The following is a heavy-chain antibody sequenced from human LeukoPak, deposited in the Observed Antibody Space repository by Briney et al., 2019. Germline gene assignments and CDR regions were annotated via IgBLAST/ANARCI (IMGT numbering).Heavy chain of an antibody. D-gene: IGHD6-19*01. CDR3: AGGISSGWDFDY. CDR2: IRYDGSNK. Sequence: GGSLRLSCAASGFTFSSYGMHWVRQAPGKGLEWVAFIRYDGSNKYYADSVKGRFTISRDNSKNTLYLQMNSLRPDDTAVYYCAGGISSGWDFDYWGQGTLVTVSS. CDR1: GFTFSSYG. V-gene: IGHV3-30*02. J-gene: IGHJ4*02.